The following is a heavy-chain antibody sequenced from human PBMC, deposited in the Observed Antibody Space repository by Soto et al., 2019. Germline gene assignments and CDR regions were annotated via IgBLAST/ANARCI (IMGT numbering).Heavy chain of an antibody. CDR1: GFNFDNYA. J-gene: IGHJ4*02. Sequence: VLLVESGGGLVQPGGSLRLSCAVSGFNFDNYAMHWVRQAPGKGLEWVAAVNWNSDKVAYAGSVLGRFTIFRDSAKNSLHLQMNDLTTEDTAFYYCAKDKGGTPYYIDSWGQGILVTVSS. V-gene: IGHV3-9*01. CDR2: VNWNSDKV. CDR3: AKDKGGTPYYIDS. D-gene: IGHD6-25*01.